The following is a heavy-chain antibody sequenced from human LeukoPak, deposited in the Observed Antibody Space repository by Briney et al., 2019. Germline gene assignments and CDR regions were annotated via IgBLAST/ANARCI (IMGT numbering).Heavy chain of an antibody. J-gene: IGHJ2*01. CDR3: AKGATYGDQYWYFDL. V-gene: IGHV3-9*01. D-gene: IGHD4-17*01. CDR1: GFTFDDYA. Sequence: LSGRSLRLSCAASGFTFDDYAMHWVRQAPGKGLEGVSGISWNSGSIGYADSVKGRFTISRDNAKNSLYLQMNSLRAEDTALYYCAKGATYGDQYWYFDLWGRGTLVTVSS. CDR2: ISWNSGSI.